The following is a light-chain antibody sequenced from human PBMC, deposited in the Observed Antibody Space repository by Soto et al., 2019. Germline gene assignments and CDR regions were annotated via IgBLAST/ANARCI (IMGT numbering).Light chain of an antibody. CDR1: QSVSSSY. V-gene: IGKV3-20*01. J-gene: IGKJ1*01. Sequence: EIVLTKSPGTLSLTPGERATLSCRASQSVSSSYLAWYQQKPGQAPRLLIYAASSRATGIPDRFSGSGSGTDFTLTITRLEPEDFAVYYCQQYGSSSWTFCQGTKVDI. CDR3: QQYGSSSWT. CDR2: AAS.